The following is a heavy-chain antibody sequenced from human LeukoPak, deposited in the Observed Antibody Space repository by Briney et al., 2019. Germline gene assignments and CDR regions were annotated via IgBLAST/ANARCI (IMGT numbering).Heavy chain of an antibody. J-gene: IGHJ4*02. D-gene: IGHD5-24*01. CDR3: ARAEEQRWGYVDY. CDR2: IKQDGSDK. V-gene: IGHV3-7*04. CDR1: GFTFSNYW. Sequence: GGSLRLSCAASGFTFSNYWMTWVRQAPGKGLEWVANIKQDGSDKYYVDSVKGRFTISRDNAKNSLYLQMNSLRDEDTAVYYCARAEEQRWGYVDYWGQGTLVTVSS.